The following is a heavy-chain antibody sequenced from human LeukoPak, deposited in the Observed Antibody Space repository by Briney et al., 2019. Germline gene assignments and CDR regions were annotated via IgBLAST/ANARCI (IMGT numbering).Heavy chain of an antibody. J-gene: IGHJ4*02. CDR2: ISGSGGST. CDR3: AKGSSGYFLDV. CDR1: GFTFISYA. V-gene: IGHV3-23*01. Sequence: PGGSLRLSCAASGFTFISYAMSWVRQAPGKGLEGVPAISGSGGSTYYADSVKGRFTISRDNSKNTVFLQMNSLRAEDTALYYCAKGSSGYFLDVWGQGTLVTVSS. D-gene: IGHD3-22*01.